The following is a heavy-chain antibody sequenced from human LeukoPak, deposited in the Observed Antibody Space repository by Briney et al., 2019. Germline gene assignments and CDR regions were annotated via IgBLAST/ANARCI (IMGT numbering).Heavy chain of an antibody. CDR1: GFTFSRFW. D-gene: IGHD5-12*01. CDR3: ARDGTYTDYDPDFDI. J-gene: IGHJ4*02. V-gene: IGHV3-7*04. CDR2: IKQDGSEK. Sequence: PGGSLTLSCAASGFTFSRFWMRWVRQAPGKGLEWVANIKQDGSEKYYVDSVKGRFTISRDNAKNSLYLQMNSLRAEDTAVFYCARDGTYTDYDPDFDIWGQGTLVTVSS.